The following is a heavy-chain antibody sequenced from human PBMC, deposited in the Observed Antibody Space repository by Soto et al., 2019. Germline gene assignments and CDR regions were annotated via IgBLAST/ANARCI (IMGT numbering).Heavy chain of an antibody. V-gene: IGHV4-59*01. Sequence: SETLSLTCTVSGGSISSYYWSWIRQPPGKGLEWIGYIYYSGSTNYNPSLKSRVPISVDTSKNQFSLKLSSVTAADTAVYYCARDRGEYCSSTSCYNYWFDPWGQGTLVTVSS. CDR2: IYYSGST. CDR3: ARDRGEYCSSTSCYNYWFDP. CDR1: GGSISSYY. J-gene: IGHJ5*02. D-gene: IGHD2-2*02.